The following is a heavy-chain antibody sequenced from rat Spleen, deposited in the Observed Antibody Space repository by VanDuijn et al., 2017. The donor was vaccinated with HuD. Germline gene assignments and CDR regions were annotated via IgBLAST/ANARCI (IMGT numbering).Heavy chain of an antibody. J-gene: IGHJ4*01. CDR1: GFTFSDFD. V-gene: IGHV5S23*01. D-gene: IGHD1-6*01. CDR3: ARGHTTDYYYSYVMDA. Sequence: EVQLVESGGGLLQPGRSLKLSCVASGFTFSDFDMAWVRQAPTKGLEWVASISPGGDDTYYRDSVKGRFTISRDNEKSSLYLQMNSLKSEDTATYYCARGHTTDYYYSYVMDAWGQGASVTVSS. CDR2: ISPGGDDT.